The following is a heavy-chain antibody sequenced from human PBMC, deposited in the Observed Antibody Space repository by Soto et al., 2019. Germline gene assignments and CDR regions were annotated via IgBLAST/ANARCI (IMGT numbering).Heavy chain of an antibody. D-gene: IGHD6-19*01. Sequence: QLHLQESGSGLVKPSQTLSLTCAVSGGSISSGGYSWSWIRQPPGKGLNYIGYIYHSGSTYYNPSLESRVTISVDRSKNQFSLKLSSVTAADTAVYYCARVRSGWWIDYWGQGTLVTVSS. V-gene: IGHV4-30-2*01. CDR2: IYHSGST. CDR1: GGSISSGGYS. J-gene: IGHJ4*02. CDR3: ARVRSGWWIDY.